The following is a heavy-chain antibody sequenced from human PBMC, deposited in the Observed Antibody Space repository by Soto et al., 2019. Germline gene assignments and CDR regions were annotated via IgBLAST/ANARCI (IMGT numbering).Heavy chain of an antibody. J-gene: IGHJ6*02. CDR2: ISYSGST. D-gene: IGHD3-10*01. Sequence: QLQLQESGPGLVKPSETLSLTCIVSGGSISSPNYYWSWIRQPPGEGLEWIGTISYSGSTFYNPSLNSRGTISVEKPENQFSLKLTSVTAADTALYYCARRYSFGSGKYGVDLWGQGTTVTVSS. CDR3: ARRYSFGSGKYGVDL. CDR1: GGSISSPNYY. V-gene: IGHV4-39*01.